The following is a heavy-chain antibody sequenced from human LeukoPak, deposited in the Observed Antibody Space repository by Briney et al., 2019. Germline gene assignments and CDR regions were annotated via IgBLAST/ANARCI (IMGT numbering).Heavy chain of an antibody. Sequence: SETLSLTCIVSGGSISSSGYYWGWIRQPPGKGLEWIGSMYHSGNTYYNPSLRSRVIISVDTSKNQFSLKLSSVTAADTAVYYCARHAMVAAPIDYWGQGTLVTVSS. D-gene: IGHD2-15*01. J-gene: IGHJ4*02. CDR3: ARHAMVAAPIDY. CDR2: MYHSGNT. CDR1: GGSISSSGYY. V-gene: IGHV4-39*01.